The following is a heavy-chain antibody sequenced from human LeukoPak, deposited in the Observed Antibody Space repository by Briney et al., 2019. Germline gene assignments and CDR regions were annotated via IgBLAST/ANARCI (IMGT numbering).Heavy chain of an antibody. CDR2: IYHSGST. J-gene: IGHJ5*02. CDR3: ARDETPYYYGSGSYYNGEGTWFDP. V-gene: IGHV4-4*02. D-gene: IGHD3-10*01. Sequence: SETLSLTCAVSGGSISSSNWWSWVRQPPGKGLEWIGEIYHSGSTNYNPSLKSRVTISVDKSKNQFSLKLSSVTAADTAEYYCARDETPYYYGSGSYYNGEGTWFDPWGQGTLVTVSS. CDR1: GGSISSSNW.